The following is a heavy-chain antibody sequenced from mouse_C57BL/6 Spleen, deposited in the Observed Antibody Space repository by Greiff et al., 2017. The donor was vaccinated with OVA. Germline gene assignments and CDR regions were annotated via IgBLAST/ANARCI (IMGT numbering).Heavy chain of an antibody. CDR1: GYTFTSYW. CDR3: ARMTGTWDFDV. D-gene: IGHD4-1*01. V-gene: IGHV1-59*01. Sequence: VQLQQPGAELVRPGTSVKLSCKASGYTFTSYWMHWVKQRPGQGLEWIGVIDPSDSYTNYNQKFKGKATLTVDTSSSTAYMQLSSLTSEDSAVYYCARMTGTWDFDVWGTGTTVTVSS. J-gene: IGHJ1*03. CDR2: IDPSDSYT.